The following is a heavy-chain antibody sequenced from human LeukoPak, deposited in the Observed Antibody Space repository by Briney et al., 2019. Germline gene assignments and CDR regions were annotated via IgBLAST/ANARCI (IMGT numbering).Heavy chain of an antibody. CDR3: ASLSCSNGVCYNFDY. D-gene: IGHD2-8*01. V-gene: IGHV1-2*06. CDR2: IHPNSGVT. Sequence: ASVKVSCKTSGYIFTGYYVHWVRQAPGQGLEWMGRIHPNSGVTDYSQKFYGRITMTTDTSISTAYMEMSRLRSDDTAVYYCASLSCSNGVCYNFDYWGQGTLVTVSS. J-gene: IGHJ4*02. CDR1: GYIFTGYY.